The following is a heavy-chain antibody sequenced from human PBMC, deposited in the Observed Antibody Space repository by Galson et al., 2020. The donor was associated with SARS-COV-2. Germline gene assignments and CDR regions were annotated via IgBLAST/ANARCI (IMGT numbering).Heavy chain of an antibody. D-gene: IGHD1-26*01. J-gene: IGHJ3*01. CDR3: ARQYDGRSQDGFDV. CDR2: ISSCSTYI. V-gene: IGHV3-21*01. CDR1: GFTFNIYT. Sequence: GESLKISCAASGFTFNIYTMNWVRQAPGKGLAWVSFISSCSTYIYYADSVKGRFTISRDNSKNSVSLQMNSLTAEDTAVYFCARQYDGRSQDGFDVWGQGTMVTVSS.